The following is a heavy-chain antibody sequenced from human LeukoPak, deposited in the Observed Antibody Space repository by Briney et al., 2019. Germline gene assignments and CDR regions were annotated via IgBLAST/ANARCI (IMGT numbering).Heavy chain of an antibody. V-gene: IGHV4-39*01. J-gene: IGHJ6*03. Sequence: TSETLSLTCTVSGGSISSSSYYWGWIRQPPGKGLEWIGSIYYSGSTYYNPSLKSRVTISVDTSKNQFSLKLSSVTAADTAVYYCARHYDSSGYLAYYYMDVWGKGTTVTISS. D-gene: IGHD3-22*01. CDR1: GGSISSSSYY. CDR3: ARHYDSSGYLAYYYMDV. CDR2: IYYSGST.